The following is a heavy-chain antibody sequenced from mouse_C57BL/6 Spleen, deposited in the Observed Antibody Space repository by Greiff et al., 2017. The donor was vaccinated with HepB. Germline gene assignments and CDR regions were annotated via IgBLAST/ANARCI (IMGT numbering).Heavy chain of an antibody. J-gene: IGHJ3*01. CDR1: GYSITSGYY. CDR2: ISYDGSN. V-gene: IGHV3-6*01. D-gene: IGHD2-5*01. Sequence: DVHLVESGPGLVKPSQSLSLTCSVTGYSITSGYYWNWIRQFPGNKLEWMGYISYDGSNNYNPSLKNRISITRDTSKNQFFLKLNSVTTEDTATYYCASYYRNAYWGQGTLVTVSA. CDR3: ASYYRNAY.